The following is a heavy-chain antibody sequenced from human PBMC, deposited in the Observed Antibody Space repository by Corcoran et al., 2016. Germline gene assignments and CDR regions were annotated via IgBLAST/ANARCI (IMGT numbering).Heavy chain of an antibody. D-gene: IGHD6-19*01. CDR2: ISWDGGST. CDR3: ATPHSSGWYYFDF. J-gene: IGHJ4*02. Sequence: EMQLVESGGVVVQPGGSLRLSCAASGFTFDDYAMHWVRQAPGKGLEWVSLISWDGGSTYYGDSVKGRFTISRDNSENSLYLQMNSLRAEDTALYYCATPHSSGWYYFDFWGQGTPVTVSS. CDR1: GFTFDDYA. V-gene: IGHV3-43D*03.